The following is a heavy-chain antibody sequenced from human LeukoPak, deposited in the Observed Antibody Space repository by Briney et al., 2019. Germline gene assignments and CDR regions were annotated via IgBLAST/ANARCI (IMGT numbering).Heavy chain of an antibody. Sequence: GASVKVSCKASGYTFTSYGISWVRQAPGQWLEWMGWISAYNGNTNYAQKLQGRVTMTTDTSTSTAYMELRSLRSEDTAVYYCAHLTTVVTPGDYWGQGTLVTVSS. J-gene: IGHJ4*02. D-gene: IGHD4-23*01. CDR1: GYTFTSYG. V-gene: IGHV1-18*01. CDR2: ISAYNGNT. CDR3: AHLTTVVTPGDY.